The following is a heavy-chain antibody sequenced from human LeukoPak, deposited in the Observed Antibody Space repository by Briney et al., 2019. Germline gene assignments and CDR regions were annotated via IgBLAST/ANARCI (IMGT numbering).Heavy chain of an antibody. CDR1: GFTFSGYG. CDR3: AKESIVGAYYFDY. CDR2: ISYDGSNK. J-gene: IGHJ4*02. Sequence: GGSLRLSCAASGFTFSGYGMHWVRQAPGKGLEWVALISYDGSNKYYADSVKGRFTISRDSSKDTLYLQMNSLRAEDTAVYFCAKESIVGAYYFDYWGQGTLVTVSS. V-gene: IGHV3-30*18. D-gene: IGHD1-26*01.